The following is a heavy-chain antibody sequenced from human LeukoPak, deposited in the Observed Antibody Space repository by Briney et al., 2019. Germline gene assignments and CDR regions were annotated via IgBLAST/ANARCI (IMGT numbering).Heavy chain of an antibody. CDR1: GYTFTSYA. D-gene: IGHD6-19*01. V-gene: IGHV7-4-1*02. CDR2: ITTNTGNP. Sequence: ASVKVSCKASGYTFTSYAIHWVRQAPGQGLEWMGWITTNTGNPTYAQGFTGRFVFSLDTSVSTAYLQISSLKAEDTAVYYCARSGDSSGWYSDYWGQGTLVTVSS. CDR3: ARSGDSSGWYSDY. J-gene: IGHJ4*02.